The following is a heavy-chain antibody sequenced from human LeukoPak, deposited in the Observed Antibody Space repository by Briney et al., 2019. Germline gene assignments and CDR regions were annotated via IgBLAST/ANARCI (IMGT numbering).Heavy chain of an antibody. Sequence: GGSLRVSCAASGFTFNSYAMSWVRQARGKGLEWVSAISGSGGSTYYADSVKGRFTISRDNSKNTLYLQMNSLRAEDTAVYYCAKYDCSGGSCYGVTNFDYWGQGTLVTVSS. D-gene: IGHD2-15*01. CDR2: ISGSGGST. CDR1: GFTFNSYA. CDR3: AKYDCSGGSCYGVTNFDY. V-gene: IGHV3-23*01. J-gene: IGHJ4*02.